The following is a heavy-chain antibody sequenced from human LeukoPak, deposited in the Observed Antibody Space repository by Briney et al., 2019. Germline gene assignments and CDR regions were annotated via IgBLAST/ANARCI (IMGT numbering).Heavy chain of an antibody. D-gene: IGHD2-2*01. CDR3: AREHEYLDSEQ. CDR2: IFNSGNT. J-gene: IGHJ1*01. CDR1: GGSMSRGGYY. V-gene: IGHV4-31*03. Sequence: SQTLSLTCTVSGGSMSRGGYYWNWIRQFPGKGLEWIGHIFNSGNTYYNPSLKSRVSMSVDTSNNQFSLRLTSLTAADTAVYYCAREHEYLDSEQWGQGTLGILSS.